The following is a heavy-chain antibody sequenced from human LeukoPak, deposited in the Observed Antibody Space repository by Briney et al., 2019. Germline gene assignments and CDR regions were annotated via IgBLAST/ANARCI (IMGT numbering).Heavy chain of an antibody. CDR3: TRTETASYYDFWSGSYYYYYMDV. CDR1: GFTFGDYA. V-gene: IGHV3-49*04. CDR2: IRSKAYGGTI. J-gene: IGHJ6*03. D-gene: IGHD3-3*01. Sequence: PGGSLRLSCTVSGFTFGDYAMSWVRQAPGKGLEWVGFIRSKAYGGTIEYAASVKGRFTISRDDSKSIAYLQMNSLKTEDTAVYYCTRTETASYYDFWSGSYYYYYMDVWGKGTTVTVSS.